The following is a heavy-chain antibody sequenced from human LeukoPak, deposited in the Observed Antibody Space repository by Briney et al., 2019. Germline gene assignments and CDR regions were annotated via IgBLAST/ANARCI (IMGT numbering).Heavy chain of an antibody. V-gene: IGHV3-30-3*01. J-gene: IGHJ4*02. CDR1: GFFFSSYC. CDR2: ISSDGSNK. D-gene: IGHD3-3*01. Sequence: GGSLRLSCAASGFFFSSYCMHWVRQAPGKGLEWLAVISSDGSNKYYADSVKGRFTISRDNSKTTLFVQMDSLRVEDTAVYYCARCRENDFWSGSPVDYWGQGTLVTVSS. CDR3: ARCRENDFWSGSPVDY.